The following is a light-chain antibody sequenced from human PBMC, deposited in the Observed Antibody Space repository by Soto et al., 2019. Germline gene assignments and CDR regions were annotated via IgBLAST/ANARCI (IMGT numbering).Light chain of an antibody. CDR3: SSFTSTHTYV. CDR1: SSDVGGYHY. V-gene: IGLV2-14*03. J-gene: IGLJ1*01. CDR2: QVS. Sequence: QSALAQPASVSGSPGQSMTISCTGSSSDVGGYHYVSWYQQHPGKAPKLIIYQVSHRPSGVSDRFSGSKSGNTASLTISGLQGEDEATYYCSSFTSTHTYVFGTGTEVTVL.